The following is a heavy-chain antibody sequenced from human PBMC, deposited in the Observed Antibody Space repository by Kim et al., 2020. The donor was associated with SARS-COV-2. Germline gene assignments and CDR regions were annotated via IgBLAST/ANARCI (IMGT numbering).Heavy chain of an antibody. V-gene: IGHV1-3*01. J-gene: IGHJ5*02. Sequence: ASVKVSCKASGYTFTSYAMHWVRQAPGQRLEWMGWINAGNGNTKYSQKFQGRVTITRDTSASTAYMELSSLRSEDTAVYYCALKGTTGTTTRFDPWGQGTLVTVSS. CDR1: GYTFTSYA. D-gene: IGHD1-1*01. CDR3: ALKGTTGTTTRFDP. CDR2: INAGNGNT.